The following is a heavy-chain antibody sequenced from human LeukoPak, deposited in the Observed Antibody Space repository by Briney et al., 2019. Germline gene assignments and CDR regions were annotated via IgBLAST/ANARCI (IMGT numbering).Heavy chain of an antibody. CDR2: ISYDGSNK. J-gene: IGHJ6*02. CDR3: ARETPRVTMVRGVSDGMDV. V-gene: IGHV3-30-3*01. Sequence: GGSLRLSCAASGFTFSSYAMHWVRQAPGKGLEWVAVISYDGSNKYYADSVKGRFTISRDNSKNTLYLQMNSLRAEDTAVYYCARETPRVTMVRGVSDGMDVWGQGTTVTVSS. CDR1: GFTFSSYA. D-gene: IGHD3-10*01.